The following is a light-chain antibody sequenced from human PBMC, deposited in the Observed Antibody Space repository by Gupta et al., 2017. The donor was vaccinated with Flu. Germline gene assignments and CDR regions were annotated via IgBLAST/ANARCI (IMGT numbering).Light chain of an antibody. CDR1: ESVSSIY. CDR3: QQDGSSYT. V-gene: IGKV3-20*01. Sequence: EIVLTQSPGTLSLSPGERATLSCRASESVSSIYLAWYQQKPGQAPRLIIFGASNRANGIPDRFSGSGSGTDFTLTISRREPEDCAVYYWQQDGSSYTFGQGTKMEIK. CDR2: GAS. J-gene: IGKJ2*01.